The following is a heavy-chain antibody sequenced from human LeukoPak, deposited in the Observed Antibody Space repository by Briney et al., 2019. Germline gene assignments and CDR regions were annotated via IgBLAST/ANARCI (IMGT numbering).Heavy chain of an antibody. CDR1: GGTFSSYA. CDR3: ARGKRSELLG. CDR2: IIPIFGTA. D-gene: IGHD4-23*01. J-gene: IGHJ4*02. V-gene: IGHV1-69*05. Sequence: GASVKVSCKASGGTFSSYAISWVRQAPGQGLEWMGGIIPIFGTANYAQKFQGRVTITTDESTSTAYMELSSLRSEETAVYYCARGKRSELLGWGQGTLVTVSS.